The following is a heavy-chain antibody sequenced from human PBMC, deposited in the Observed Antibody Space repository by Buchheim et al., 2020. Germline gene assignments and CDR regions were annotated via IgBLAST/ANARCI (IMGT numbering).Heavy chain of an antibody. CDR1: GASINGDDFF. CDR3: VRDQSGGGSWGHNWFDP. Sequence: VQLQESGPGLVKPSQTLSLSCSVTGASINGDDFFWGWIRQTPGKALEWIGYIHYRGITDYNPSLKSRLSMSVDSSKNLFSMNLTSVTAADTAVYFCVRDQSGGGSWGHNWFDPWGQGTL. V-gene: IGHV4-30-4*01. D-gene: IGHD2-15*01. CDR2: IHYRGIT. J-gene: IGHJ5*02.